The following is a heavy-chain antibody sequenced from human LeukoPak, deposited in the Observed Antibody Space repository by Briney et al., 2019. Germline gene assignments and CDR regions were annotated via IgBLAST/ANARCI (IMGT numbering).Heavy chain of an antibody. V-gene: IGHV1-46*01. J-gene: IGHJ4*02. CDR2: INPSGGST. CDR3: ARATIYDSSGWFFDY. CDR1: GYTFTSYY. Sequence: GASVKVSCKASGYTFTSYYMHWVRQAPGQGLEWMGIINPSGGSTSYAQKFQGRVTMTRDTSTSTVYMELSSLRSEDTAVYYCARATIYDSSGWFFDYWGQGTLVTVPS. D-gene: IGHD6-19*01.